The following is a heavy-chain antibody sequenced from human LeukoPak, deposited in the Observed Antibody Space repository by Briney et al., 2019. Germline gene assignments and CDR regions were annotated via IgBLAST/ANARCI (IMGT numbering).Heavy chain of an antibody. D-gene: IGHD3-10*01. V-gene: IGHV4-34*01. CDR3: VVLFRRGSGSYYIDY. Sequence: SETLSLTCTVYGESFSGYYCSWIRQPPGKGLEWIGEINRSGSTNYNPSLKSRVTISVDPSNDQFSLKLRSVTGADTAAYYCVVLFRRGSGSYYIDYWGQGSLVTVSS. CDR2: INRSGST. CDR1: GESFSGYY. J-gene: IGHJ4*02.